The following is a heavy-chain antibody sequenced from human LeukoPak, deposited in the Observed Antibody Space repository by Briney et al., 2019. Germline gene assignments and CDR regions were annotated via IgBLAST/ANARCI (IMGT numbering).Heavy chain of an antibody. Sequence: QSGGSLRLSCAASGFTFSSYSINWVRQAPGKGLEWVSYISSSTSNIYYADSVKGRFTISGDNAKNSLYLQMSSLRPEDSAIYYCARDGGSSFPGWYFDLWGRGTLVTVSA. J-gene: IGHJ2*01. V-gene: IGHV3-48*01. CDR1: GFTFSSYS. CDR3: ARDGGSSFPGWYFDL. D-gene: IGHD1-26*01. CDR2: ISSSTSNI.